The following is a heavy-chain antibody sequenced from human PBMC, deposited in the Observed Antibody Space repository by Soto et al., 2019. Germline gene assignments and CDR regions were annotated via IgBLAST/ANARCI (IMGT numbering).Heavy chain of an antibody. CDR3: AREGSLTYYYDSSGPDY. CDR2: ISAYNGNT. J-gene: IGHJ4*02. D-gene: IGHD3-22*01. CDR1: GYTFTTYG. Sequence: ASVQVSCKASGYTFTTYGIIWVRQAPRQGLEWMGWISAYNGNTNYAQKLQGRVTMTTDTSTSTAYMELRSLRSDDTAVYYCAREGSLTYYYDSSGPDYWGQGTLVTVSS. V-gene: IGHV1-18*01.